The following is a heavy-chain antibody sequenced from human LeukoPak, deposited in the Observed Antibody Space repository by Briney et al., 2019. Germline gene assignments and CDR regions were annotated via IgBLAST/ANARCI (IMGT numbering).Heavy chain of an antibody. V-gene: IGHV3-23*01. J-gene: IGHJ3*01. D-gene: IGHD4-17*01. CDR2: ISGSGGRT. CDR3: AKDVRTYGDYADAFDL. CDR1: GSPFSSYA. Sequence: PGGSLRLTCAASGSPFSSYAMSWVRQAPGRGLQWVSSISGSGGRTNYADSVRGRFTISRDNSKNTLYLQMNSLRAEDTAAYYCAKDVRTYGDYADAFDLWGQGTMVTVSS.